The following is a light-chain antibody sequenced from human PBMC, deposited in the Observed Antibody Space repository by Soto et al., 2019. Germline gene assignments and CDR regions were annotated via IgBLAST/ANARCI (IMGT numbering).Light chain of an antibody. V-gene: IGKV1-5*01. CDR3: QQYNSYWT. Sequence: DIQMTQSPSTLSTSVGDRVTITCRASQSIDTWLAWYQQKPGQAPKLLIYDASTLKSGVPSRFSASGSGTEFTLTISSLQPDDFATYYCQQYNSYWTFGQGTKV. CDR2: DAS. J-gene: IGKJ1*01. CDR1: QSIDTW.